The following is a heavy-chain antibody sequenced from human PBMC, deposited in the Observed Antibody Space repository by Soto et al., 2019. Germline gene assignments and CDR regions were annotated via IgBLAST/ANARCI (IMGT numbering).Heavy chain of an antibody. J-gene: IGHJ6*02. Sequence: SETLSLTCAVYSGSFSCYYWTWIRQPPGKGLERIGQIIHTGNTNYNPSLKSRVTISEDTSKNQFSLKLTSVTAADTAMYYCAGGYXGGDCYSPRLYYYGMDVWGQGTTVTVSS. CDR3: AGGYXGGDCYSPRLYYYGMDV. D-gene: IGHD2-21*02. CDR1: SGSFSCYY. V-gene: IGHV4-34*12. CDR2: IIHTGNT.